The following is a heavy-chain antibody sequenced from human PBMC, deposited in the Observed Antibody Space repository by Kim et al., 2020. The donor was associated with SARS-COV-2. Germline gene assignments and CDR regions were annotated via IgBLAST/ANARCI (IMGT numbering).Heavy chain of an antibody. Sequence: QKFKGRVTITADESTSTAYMELGSLRSEDTAVYYCARDFVPATEAQVFDPWGQGTLVTVSS. D-gene: IGHD2-2*01. J-gene: IGHJ5*02. V-gene: IGHV1-69*01. CDR3: ARDFVPATEAQVFDP.